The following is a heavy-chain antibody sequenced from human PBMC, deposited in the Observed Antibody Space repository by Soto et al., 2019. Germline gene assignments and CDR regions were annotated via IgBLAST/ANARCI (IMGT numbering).Heavy chain of an antibody. Sequence: PTLVNPTQTLTLTCTFSGFSFSTTGVSVGWIRQPPGKALEWLALIYWNEDELYRPSLKSRLTITKATSKNQVVLTMTNMDPLDKAAYSCAHRYSGYDFWGPGTLVTVSS. J-gene: IGHJ4*02. CDR1: GFSFSTTGVS. V-gene: IGHV2-5*01. CDR3: AHRYSGYDF. CDR2: IYWNEDE. D-gene: IGHD5-12*01.